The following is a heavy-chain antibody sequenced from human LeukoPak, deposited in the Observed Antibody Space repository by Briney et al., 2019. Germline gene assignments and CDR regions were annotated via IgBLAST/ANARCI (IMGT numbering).Heavy chain of an antibody. CDR1: GFSFSSYA. V-gene: IGHV3-23*01. J-gene: IGHJ5*02. CDR2: MSSSDDGR. D-gene: IGHD5-24*01. Sequence: GGSLRLSRATSGFSFSSYAMSWVRQAPGKGLEWVSAMSSSDDGRYYAASVRGRFTISRDNSKSTLSLQMNSLRAEDTAIYYCATYRQLLLPFEPWGQGTLVTVSS. CDR3: ATYRQLLLPFEP.